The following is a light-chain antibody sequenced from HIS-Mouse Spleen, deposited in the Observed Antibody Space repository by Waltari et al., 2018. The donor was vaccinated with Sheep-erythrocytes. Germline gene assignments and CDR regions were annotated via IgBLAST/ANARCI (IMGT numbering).Light chain of an antibody. CDR3: SSYAGSNNYV. CDR2: EVS. Sequence: QSALTQPPSASGPPGQSVTIPCTGTRSDVGGYNYVSWYQQHPGKAPKLMIYEVSKRPSGVPDRFSGSKSGNTASLTVSGLQAEDEADYYCSSYAGSNNYVFGTGTKVTVL. V-gene: IGLV2-8*01. CDR1: RSDVGGYNY. J-gene: IGLJ1*01.